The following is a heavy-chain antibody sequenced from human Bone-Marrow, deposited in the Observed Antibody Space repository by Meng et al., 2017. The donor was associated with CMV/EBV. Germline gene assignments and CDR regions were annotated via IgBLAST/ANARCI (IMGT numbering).Heavy chain of an antibody. D-gene: IGHD3-3*01. CDR1: GFTFSDSA. J-gene: IGHJ4*02. V-gene: IGHV3-23*01. CDR3: AKEGVYDFWS. CDR2: ISNGGGCT. Sequence: GESLKISCAASGFTFSDSAMSWVRQTPTKGLEWVSAISNGGGCTFYADSVKGRFIISRDNSKNTVHLQMNSLRVEDTAIYYCAKEGVYDFWSWGQGTVVTVSS.